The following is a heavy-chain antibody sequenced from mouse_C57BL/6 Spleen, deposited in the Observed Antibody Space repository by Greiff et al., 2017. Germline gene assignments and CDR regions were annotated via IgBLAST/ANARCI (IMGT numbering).Heavy chain of an antibody. D-gene: IGHD4-1*02. CDR2: FYPGSGSI. V-gene: IGHV1-62-2*01. Sequence: QVQLKQSGAELVKPGASVKLSCKASGYTFTEYTIHWVKQRSGQGLEWIGWFYPGSGSIKYNEKFKGKATLTADKSSSTAYMELRSLTSEDSAVYFCAREATGIWFAYWGQGTLVTVSA. CDR3: AREATGIWFAY. J-gene: IGHJ3*01. CDR1: GYTFTEYT.